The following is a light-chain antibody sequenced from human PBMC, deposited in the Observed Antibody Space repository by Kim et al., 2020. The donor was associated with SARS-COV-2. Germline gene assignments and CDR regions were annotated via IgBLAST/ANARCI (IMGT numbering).Light chain of an antibody. Sequence: STSERATLTCRASQSVSGNYLAWYQQRPGQAPRLLIYDASSRATGIPDRFSGSGSGTDFTLTISRLEPEDFAVYYCQQYGASPLSTFGQGTKLEI. V-gene: IGKV3-20*01. J-gene: IGKJ2*01. CDR2: DAS. CDR1: QSVSGNY. CDR3: QQYGASPLST.